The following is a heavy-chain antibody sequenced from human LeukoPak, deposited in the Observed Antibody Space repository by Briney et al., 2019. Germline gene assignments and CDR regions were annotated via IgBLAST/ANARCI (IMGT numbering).Heavy chain of an antibody. Sequence: PGGSLRLSCAASGFTFSGYTLHWVRQAPGKGLEYVSAISHGGSIHYADSVKGRFTVSRDNSKNTLYLQMDSLRAEDMAVYYCARITMGATSANFYYYFLDAWGKGTTVTVSS. V-gene: IGHV3-64*02. CDR3: ARITMGATSANFYYYFLDA. CDR2: ISHGGSI. CDR1: GFTFSGYT. D-gene: IGHD3-3*01. J-gene: IGHJ6*03.